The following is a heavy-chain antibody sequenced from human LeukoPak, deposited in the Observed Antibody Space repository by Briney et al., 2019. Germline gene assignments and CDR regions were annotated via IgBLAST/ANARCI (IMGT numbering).Heavy chain of an antibody. CDR1: GFTFSPYG. D-gene: IGHD3-10*01. Sequence: PGGSLRLSCGASGFTFSPYGMTWVRQAPGKGLEWVSTISYDSRSIGYADSVKGRFTISRDNSKNTLYLQMNSLRAEDTAVYYCAAGGFGELYYWGQGTLVTVSS. J-gene: IGHJ4*02. V-gene: IGHV3-21*01. CDR3: AAGGFGELYY. CDR2: ISYDSRSI.